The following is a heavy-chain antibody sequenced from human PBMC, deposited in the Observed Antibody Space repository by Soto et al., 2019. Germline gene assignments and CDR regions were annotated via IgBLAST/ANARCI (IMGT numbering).Heavy chain of an antibody. CDR3: ASSPTENSSPLYRSLLFDY. CDR1: GGSFSGYY. Sequence: SETLSLTRAVYGGSFSGYYWSWIRQPPGKGLEWMGEINHSGSTNYNPSLKSRVTISVDTSKNQFSLKLSSVTAADTAVYYCASSPTENSSPLYRSLLFDYWGQGTLVTVSS. V-gene: IGHV4-34*01. D-gene: IGHD6-13*01. J-gene: IGHJ4*02. CDR2: INHSGST.